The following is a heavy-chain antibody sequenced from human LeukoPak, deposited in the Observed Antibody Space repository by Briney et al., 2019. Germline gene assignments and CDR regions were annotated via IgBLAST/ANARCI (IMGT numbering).Heavy chain of an antibody. CDR2: INHSGST. CDR3: ARVRGIAVAESHFDY. J-gene: IGHJ4*02. CDR1: GGSFSGYY. D-gene: IGHD6-19*01. Sequence: SETLSLTCAVYGGSFSGYYWSWIRQPPGKGLEWIGEINHSGSTNYNPSLKSRVTISVDTSKNQFSLKLSSVTAADTAVYYCARVRGIAVAESHFDYWGQGTLVTVSS. V-gene: IGHV4-34*01.